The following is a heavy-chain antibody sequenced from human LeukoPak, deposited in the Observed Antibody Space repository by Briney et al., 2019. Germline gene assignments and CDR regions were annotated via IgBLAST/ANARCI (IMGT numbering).Heavy chain of an antibody. CDR3: ARGGWELLGWYFDL. Sequence: GGSLRLSCAASGFTFSSYAMHWVRQAPGKGLEYVSAISSNGGSTYYASSVKGRFTISRDNSKNTLYLQMGSLRAEDMAVYYCARGGWELLGWYFDLWGRGTLVTVSS. J-gene: IGHJ2*01. V-gene: IGHV3-64*01. CDR1: GFTFSSYA. CDR2: ISSNGGST. D-gene: IGHD1-26*01.